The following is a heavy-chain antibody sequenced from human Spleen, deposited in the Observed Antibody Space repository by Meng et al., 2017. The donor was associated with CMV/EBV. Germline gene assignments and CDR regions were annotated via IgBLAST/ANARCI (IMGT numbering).Heavy chain of an antibody. J-gene: IGHJ4*02. CDR3: ARGLRQLVFDY. V-gene: IGHV1-2*02. Sequence: ASVKVSCKASGNTFTGHYMHWVRQATGQGLEWMGWMNPNSGNTGYAQKFQGRVTMTRDTSISTAYMELSRLRSDDTAMYYCARGLRQLVFDYWGQGTLVTVSS. CDR1: GNTFTGHY. CDR2: MNPNSGNT. D-gene: IGHD5-18*01.